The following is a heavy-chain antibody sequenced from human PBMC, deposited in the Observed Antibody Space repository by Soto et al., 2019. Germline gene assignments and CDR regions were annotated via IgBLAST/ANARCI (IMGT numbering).Heavy chain of an antibody. Sequence: QVQLQESGPGLVKPSETLSLTCTVSGGYISSYYWSWIRQPPGKGLARIGYIYYSGSTNYNPSLKSRVTISVDTSKNQFYLKLSSVNAADTAVYYCSLYYYDSSGAFDIWGHGTMVTVSS. CDR3: SLYYYDSSGAFDI. D-gene: IGHD3-22*01. CDR2: IYYSGST. J-gene: IGHJ3*02. V-gene: IGHV4-59*01. CDR1: GGYISSYY.